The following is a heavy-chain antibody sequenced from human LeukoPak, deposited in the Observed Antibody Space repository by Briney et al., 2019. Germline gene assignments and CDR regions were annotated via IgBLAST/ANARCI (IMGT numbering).Heavy chain of an antibody. D-gene: IGHD6-13*01. CDR2: INPNGGET. V-gene: IGHV1-2*02. Sequence: ASVKVSCKASGHTFNDYFIHWLRQAPGQGLEWMGWINPNGGETNYPQKFQGRVTMTRDTSISTADMELRWLTSDDTAMYYCARDIAPSGSWWFDTWGQGTPVTVSS. J-gene: IGHJ5*02. CDR1: GHTFNDYF. CDR3: ARDIAPSGSWWFDT.